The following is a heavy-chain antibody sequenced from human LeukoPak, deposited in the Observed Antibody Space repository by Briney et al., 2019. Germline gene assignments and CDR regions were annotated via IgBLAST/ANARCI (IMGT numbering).Heavy chain of an antibody. V-gene: IGHV3-21*01. CDR2: ISSSSSYI. CDR3: ARVERGSSGYLFDC. Sequence: GGSLRLSCAASGFTFSSYSMNWVRQAPGKGLEWVSSISSSSSYIYYADSVKGRFTISRDNAKNPLYLQMNSLRAEDTAVYYCARVERGSSGYLFDCWGKGTLVTVSS. CDR1: GFTFSSYS. D-gene: IGHD3-22*01. J-gene: IGHJ4*02.